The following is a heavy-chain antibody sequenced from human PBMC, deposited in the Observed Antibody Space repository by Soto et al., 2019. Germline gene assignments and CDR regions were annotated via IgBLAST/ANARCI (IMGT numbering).Heavy chain of an antibody. Sequence: SETLSLTCTVSGGSISSSSYYWGWIRQPPGKGLEWIGSIYYSGSTYYNPSLKSRVTISVDTSKNQFSLKLSSVTAADTAVYYCARVYYYDSSGSSRGVWFDPWGQGTLVTVSS. CDR1: GGSISSSSYY. CDR3: ARVYYYDSSGSSRGVWFDP. J-gene: IGHJ5*02. D-gene: IGHD3-22*01. CDR2: IYYSGST. V-gene: IGHV4-39*01.